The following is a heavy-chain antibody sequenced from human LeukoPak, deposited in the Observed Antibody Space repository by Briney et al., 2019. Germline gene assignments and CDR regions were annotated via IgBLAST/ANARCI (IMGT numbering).Heavy chain of an antibody. J-gene: IGHJ4*02. Sequence: GGSLRLSCTASGFTFGDYAMSWVRQAPGKGLEWVGFIRSKAYGGTTEYAASMKGRFTISRDDSKSIAYLQMDSLKTEDTAVYYCTRTVGIFSHYPDYWGQGTLVTVSS. D-gene: IGHD2-15*01. CDR3: TRTVGIFSHYPDY. CDR1: GFTFGDYA. CDR2: IRSKAYGGTT. V-gene: IGHV3-49*04.